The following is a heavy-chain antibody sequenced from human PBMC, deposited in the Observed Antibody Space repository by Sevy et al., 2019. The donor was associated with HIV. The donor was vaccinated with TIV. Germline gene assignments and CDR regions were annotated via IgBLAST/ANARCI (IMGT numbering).Heavy chain of an antibody. CDR2: ISSSGSTI. CDR3: ASTDWGSGGVIFDY. Sequence: GGSLRLSCAASGFTFSSYEMNWVRQAPGNGLEWVSYISSSGSTIYYADSVKGRFTISRDNAKNSLFLQMNSLRAEDTAVYYCASTDWGSGGVIFDYWGQGTLVTVSS. D-gene: IGHD7-27*01. J-gene: IGHJ4*02. CDR1: GFTFSSYE. V-gene: IGHV3-48*03.